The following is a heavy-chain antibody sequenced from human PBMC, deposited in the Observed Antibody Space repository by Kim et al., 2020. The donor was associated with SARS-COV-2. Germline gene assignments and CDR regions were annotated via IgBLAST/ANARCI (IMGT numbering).Heavy chain of an antibody. Sequence: SETLSLTCTVSGGSVSSGSYYWSWIRQPPGKGLEWIGYIYYSGSTNYNPSLKSRVTISVDTSKNQFSLKLSSVTAADTAVYYCARIRDFSLVLDYWGQGTLVTVSS. D-gene: IGHD2-8*02. CDR1: GGSVSSGSYY. CDR2: IYYSGST. J-gene: IGHJ4*02. CDR3: ARIRDFSLVLDY. V-gene: IGHV4-61*01.